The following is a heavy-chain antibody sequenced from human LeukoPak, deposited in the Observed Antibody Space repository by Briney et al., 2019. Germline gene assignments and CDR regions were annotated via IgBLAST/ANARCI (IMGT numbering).Heavy chain of an antibody. CDR1: GFTFSSYA. J-gene: IGHJ4*02. CDR3: AKVKGLWFGELFHFDY. CDR2: ISGSGGST. V-gene: IGHV3-23*01. Sequence: GGSLRLSCAASGFTFSSYAMSWVRQAPGKGLEWVSAISGSGGSTYYADSAKGRFTISRDNSKNTLYLQMNSLRAEDTAVYYCAKVKGLWFGELFHFDYWGQGTLVTVSS. D-gene: IGHD3-10*01.